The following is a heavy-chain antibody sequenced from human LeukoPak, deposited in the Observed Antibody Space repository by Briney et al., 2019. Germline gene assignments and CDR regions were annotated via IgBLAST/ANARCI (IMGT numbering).Heavy chain of an antibody. V-gene: IGHV4-30-2*01. D-gene: IGHD3-22*01. Sequence: SETLSLTCTVSGGPISSYCWSWIRQPPGKGLEWIGYIYHSGSTYYNPSLKSRVTISVDRSKNQFSLKLSSVTAADTAVYYCAREDYYDTSGYSNWGQGTLVTVSS. CDR3: AREDYYDTSGYSN. CDR2: IYHSGST. CDR1: GGPISSYC. J-gene: IGHJ4*02.